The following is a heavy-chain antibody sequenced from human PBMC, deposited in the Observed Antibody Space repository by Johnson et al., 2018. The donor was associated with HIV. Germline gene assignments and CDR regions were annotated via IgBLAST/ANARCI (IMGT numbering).Heavy chain of an antibody. V-gene: IGHV3-49*04. J-gene: IGHJ3*02. CDR1: GFTFGDYA. CDR2: IRSKAYGGTT. CDR3: TRWGWDSSGYNSPYDAFDI. Sequence: VQLVESGGGLVQPGRSLRLSCTASGFTFGDYAMSWVRQAPGKGLQWVGFIRSKAYGGTTEYAASVKGRFTISRDDSKSIAYLQMNSLKTEDTAVYYCTRWGWDSSGYNSPYDAFDIWGQGTMVTVSS. D-gene: IGHD3-22*01.